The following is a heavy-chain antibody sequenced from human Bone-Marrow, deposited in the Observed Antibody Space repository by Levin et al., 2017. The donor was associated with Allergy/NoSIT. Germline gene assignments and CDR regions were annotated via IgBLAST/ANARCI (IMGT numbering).Heavy chain of an antibody. D-gene: IGHD3-3*01. CDR2: INHSGST. CDR1: GGSLSDDY. Sequence: SETLSLTCAVYGGSLSDDYWSWIRQPPGKGLEWIGEINHSGSTNYNPSLKSRVTISLDTSKNQFSLRLTSVTAADTAAYYCARNGYYSIDYWGQGSLVTVSS. V-gene: IGHV4-34*01. CDR3: ARNGYYSIDY. J-gene: IGHJ4*02.